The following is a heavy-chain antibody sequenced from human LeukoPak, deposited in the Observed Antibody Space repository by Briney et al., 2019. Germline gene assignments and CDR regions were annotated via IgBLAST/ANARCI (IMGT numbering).Heavy chain of an antibody. Sequence: ASVNVSCKASGYTFTSNYIHWVRQAPGQGLEWMGMIYPRDGSTSYAQKFQGRVTVTRDTSTSTVHMELSGLRSEDTAVYYCARDQEGFDYWGQGTLVTVSS. J-gene: IGHJ4*02. CDR2: IYPRDGST. CDR1: GYTFTSNY. V-gene: IGHV1-46*01. CDR3: ARDQEGFDY.